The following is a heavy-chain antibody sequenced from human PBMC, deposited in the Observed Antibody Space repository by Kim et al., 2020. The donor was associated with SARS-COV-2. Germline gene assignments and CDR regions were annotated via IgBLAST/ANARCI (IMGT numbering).Heavy chain of an antibody. Sequence: GGSLRLSCAASGFTLSNYAMHWVRQAQGKGLEWVSVMWYDGANKFYGDSVKGRFTISRDRNQNTLYLQMDSLRAGDTAMYYCARSGTSMCRHPFETEGPSGGPYLFDDWGQGAQVSVSS. CDR3: ARSGTSMCRHPFETEGPSGGPYLFDD. D-gene: IGHD1-1*01. V-gene: IGHV3-33*01. J-gene: IGHJ4*02. CDR2: MWYDGANK. CDR1: GFTLSNYA.